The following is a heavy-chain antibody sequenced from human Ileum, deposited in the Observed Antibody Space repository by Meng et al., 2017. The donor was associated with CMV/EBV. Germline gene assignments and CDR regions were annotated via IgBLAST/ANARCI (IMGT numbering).Heavy chain of an antibody. CDR2: ISGRGNDI. V-gene: IGHV3-21*06. J-gene: IGHJ6*02. Sequence: ETLSLTCAASGLTFSNTYMNWVRQAPGMGLEWVACISGRGNDIYYADSVKGRFTISRDNAKNSLYLQMNSLSAEDTAVYYCATWLYGSSAGGMDVWGQGTTVTVSS. CDR1: GLTFSNTY. CDR3: ATWLYGSSAGGMDV. D-gene: IGHD6-6*01.